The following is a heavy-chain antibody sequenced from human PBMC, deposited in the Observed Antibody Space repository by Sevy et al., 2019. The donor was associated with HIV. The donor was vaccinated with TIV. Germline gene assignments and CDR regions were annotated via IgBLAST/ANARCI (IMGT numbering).Heavy chain of an antibody. CDR1: GYRFTSYW. Sequence: GESLKISCKGSGYRFTSYWIGWVRQMPGKGLEWRGIIYPVDSDTRYSPSFQGQVTISADKSFSTAYLQWSSLKASDTAMYYCARRGSDAFDIWGQGTMVTVSS. CDR2: IYPVDSDT. CDR3: ARRGSDAFDI. J-gene: IGHJ3*02. V-gene: IGHV5-51*01. D-gene: IGHD3-16*01.